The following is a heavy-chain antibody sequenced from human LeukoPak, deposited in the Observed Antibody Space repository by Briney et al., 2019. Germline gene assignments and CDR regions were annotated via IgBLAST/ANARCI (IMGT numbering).Heavy chain of an antibody. J-gene: IGHJ4*02. CDR2: IKPDGSET. CDR1: GFTFSKSW. V-gene: IGHV3-7*01. CDR3: ARDRSISGVVTIDF. Sequence: GGSLRLSCAAPGFTFSKSWMTWVRQAPGKGLEWVANIKPDGSETYYVDSVMGRFTISRDNAKNSVYLQMNSLRAEDTAVYYCARDRSISGVVTIDFWGQGTLVTVSS. D-gene: IGHD3-3*01.